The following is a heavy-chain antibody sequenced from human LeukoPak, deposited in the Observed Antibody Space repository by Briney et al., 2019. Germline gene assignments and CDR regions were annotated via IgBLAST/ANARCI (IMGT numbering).Heavy chain of an antibody. CDR1: GGSISSYY. V-gene: IGHV4-59*08. J-gene: IGHJ4*02. CDR2: IYYSGST. D-gene: IGHD1-26*01. Sequence: NPSETLSLTCTVSGGSISSYYWSWIRQPPGKGLEWIGYIYYSGSTNYNPSLKSRVTISVDTSKNQFSLKLSSVTAADTAVYYCARQGSVGGSYRELDYWGQGTLVTVSS. CDR3: ARQGSVGGSYRELDY.